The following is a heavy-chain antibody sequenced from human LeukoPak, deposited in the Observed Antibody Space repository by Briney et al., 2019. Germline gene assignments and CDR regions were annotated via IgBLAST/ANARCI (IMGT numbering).Heavy chain of an antibody. V-gene: IGHV4-34*01. CDR3: ARGGVQLWARGVDY. D-gene: IGHD5-18*01. CDR2: INHSGST. J-gene: IGHJ4*02. CDR1: GFTFSSYW. Sequence: GSLRLSCAASGFTFSSYWMSWVRQPPGKGLEWIGEINHSGSTNYNPSLKSRVTISVDTSKNQFSLKLSSVTAADTAVYYCARGGVQLWARGVDYWGQGTLVTVSS.